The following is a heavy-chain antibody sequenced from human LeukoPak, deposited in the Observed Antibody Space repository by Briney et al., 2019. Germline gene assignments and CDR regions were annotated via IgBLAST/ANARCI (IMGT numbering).Heavy chain of an antibody. J-gene: IGHJ6*02. CDR1: GYSISSGYY. V-gene: IGHV4-38-2*02. CDR2: IYHSGST. CDR3: ARDIATIEGSSWDNYYYYGMDV. D-gene: IGHD6-13*01. Sequence: PSETLSLTCTVSGYSISSGYYWGWIRQPPGKGLEWIGSIYHSGSTYYNPSLKSRVTISVDTSKNQFSLKLSSVTAADTAVYYCARDIATIEGSSWDNYYYYGMDVWGQGTTVTVSS.